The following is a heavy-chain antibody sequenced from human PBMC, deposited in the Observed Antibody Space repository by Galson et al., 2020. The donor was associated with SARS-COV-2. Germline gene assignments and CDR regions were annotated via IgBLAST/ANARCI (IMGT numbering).Heavy chain of an antibody. D-gene: IGHD3-22*01. CDR2: IYYSGST. J-gene: IGHJ3*02. CDR3: ARVYDSSGYYYAHAFDI. V-gene: IGHV4-59*01. CDR1: GGSISSYY. Sequence: SETLSLTCTVSGGSISSYYWSWIRQPPGKGLEWIGYIYYSGSTNYNPSLKSRVTISVDTSKNQFSLKLSSVTAADTAVYYCARVYDSSGYYYAHAFDIWGQGTMVTVSS.